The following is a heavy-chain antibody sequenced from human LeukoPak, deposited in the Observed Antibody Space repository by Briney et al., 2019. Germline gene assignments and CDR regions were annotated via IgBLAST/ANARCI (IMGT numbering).Heavy chain of an antibody. Sequence: GGSLRLSCAASGFTVSSNYMSWVRQAPGKGLEWVSVIYSGGSTYYADSVKGRFTISRDNSKNTLYLQMNSLRVEDTAVYYCAKPLTSGYYYSGMDVWGQGTTVTVSS. CDR1: GFTVSSNY. D-gene: IGHD1-14*01. CDR3: AKPLTSGYYYSGMDV. CDR2: IYSGGST. V-gene: IGHV3-53*01. J-gene: IGHJ6*02.